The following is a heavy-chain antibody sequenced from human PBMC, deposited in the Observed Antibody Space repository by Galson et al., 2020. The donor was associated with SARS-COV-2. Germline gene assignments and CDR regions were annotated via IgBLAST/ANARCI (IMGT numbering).Heavy chain of an antibody. V-gene: IGHV3-74*01. Sequence: GGSLRLSCSASGFTFSSYWMHWVRQTPGKGLIWVSRINIDGTTTNYADSAQGRFTISRDNAKNTLYLQMNSLRVEDTAVYYCARGGCISANCYRNAMDVWGQGTTVTVSS. CDR1: GFTFSSYW. D-gene: IGHD2-2*01. CDR3: ARGGCISANCYRNAMDV. J-gene: IGHJ6*02. CDR2: INIDGTTT.